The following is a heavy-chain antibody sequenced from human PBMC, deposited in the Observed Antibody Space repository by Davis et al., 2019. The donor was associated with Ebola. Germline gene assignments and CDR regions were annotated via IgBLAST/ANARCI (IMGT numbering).Heavy chain of an antibody. V-gene: IGHV3-30*18. CDR2: ITPDGTNR. D-gene: IGHD1-26*01. CDR1: GFSINTYG. CDR3: AKGGDMDV. J-gene: IGHJ6*02. Sequence: LSLTCVASGFSINTYGMHWVRQAPGKGLEWVAIITPDGTNRYYADFVKGRCTISRDSSKTTLYLQLNSLRAEDTAVYYCAKGGDMDVWGQGTTVTVSS.